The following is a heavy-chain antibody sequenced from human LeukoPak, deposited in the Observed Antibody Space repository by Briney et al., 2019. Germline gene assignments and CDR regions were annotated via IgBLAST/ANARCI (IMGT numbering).Heavy chain of an antibody. Sequence: GGSLRLSCAASGFTFSSYAMHWVCQAPGKGLEWVAVISYDGSNKYYADSVKGRFTISRDNSKNTLYLQMNSLRAEDTAVYYCARDLWSYDSSGSYEDTFDIWGQGTMVTVSS. CDR2: ISYDGSNK. D-gene: IGHD3-22*01. V-gene: IGHV3-30-3*01. J-gene: IGHJ3*02. CDR3: ARDLWSYDSSGSYEDTFDI. CDR1: GFTFSSYA.